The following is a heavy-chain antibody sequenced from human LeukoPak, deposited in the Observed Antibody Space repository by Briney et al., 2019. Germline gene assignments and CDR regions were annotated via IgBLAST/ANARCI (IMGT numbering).Heavy chain of an antibody. D-gene: IGHD5-12*01. CDR1: GGSIRSGTDY. V-gene: IGHV4-61*02. Sequence: SQTLSLTCTVSGGSIRSGTDYWSWIRQPAGKGLEWIGRIYMSGSTDYNPSFKSRVTMSVDTSKNQVSLKLRSVTAADTAVYYCARLRGQIVATIPSDYWGQGTLVTVSS. CDR3: ARLRGQIVATIPSDY. J-gene: IGHJ4*02. CDR2: IYMSGST.